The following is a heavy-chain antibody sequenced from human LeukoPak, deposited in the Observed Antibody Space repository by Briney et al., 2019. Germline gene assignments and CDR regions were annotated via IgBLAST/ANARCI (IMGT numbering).Heavy chain of an antibody. CDR1: GFTFRNHG. Sequence: PGGSLRLSCATSGFTFRNHGMHWVRQAPGKGLEWVAFIRYDELQDYYADSVRGRFTISRDNSKSALYLQMGSLRPEDTAMYYCVRDRSERFGELSPERYYFDYWGQGTLVTVSS. D-gene: IGHD3-10*01. CDR2: IRYDELQD. CDR3: VRDRSERFGELSPERYYFDY. J-gene: IGHJ4*02. V-gene: IGHV3-30*02.